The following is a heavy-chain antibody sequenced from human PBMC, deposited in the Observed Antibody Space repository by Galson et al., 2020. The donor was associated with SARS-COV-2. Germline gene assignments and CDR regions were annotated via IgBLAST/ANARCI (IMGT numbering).Heavy chain of an antibody. V-gene: IGHV4-39*01. CDR3: ARQGYGSGSDWFDP. CDR1: GGSISSSSYY. Sequence: SETLSLTCTVSGGSISSSSYYWGWIRQPPGKGLEWIGSIYYSGSTYYNPSLKSRVTISVDTSKNQFSLKLSSVTAADTAVYYCARQGYGSGSDWFDPWGQGTLVTVSS. D-gene: IGHD3-10*01. J-gene: IGHJ5*02. CDR2: IYYSGST.